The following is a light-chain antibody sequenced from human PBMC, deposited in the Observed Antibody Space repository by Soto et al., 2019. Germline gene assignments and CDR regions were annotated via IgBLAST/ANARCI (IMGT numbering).Light chain of an antibody. J-gene: IGKJ5*01. CDR3: QQYNNWPPT. CDR1: QSVSSN. V-gene: IGKV3D-15*01. Sequence: ELGMTQSPATLSVSPGERATFSCWASQSVSSNLAWYQQKPGQAPRLLIYDASTRATGIPARFSGSGSGTDFTLTISGLQSEDFAVYYCQQYNNWPPTFGQGTRLEI. CDR2: DAS.